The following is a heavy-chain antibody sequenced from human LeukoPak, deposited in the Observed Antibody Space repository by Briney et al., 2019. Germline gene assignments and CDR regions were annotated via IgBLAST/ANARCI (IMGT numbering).Heavy chain of an antibody. V-gene: IGHV4-30-4*07. CDR2: LFYTGNT. D-gene: IGHD3-22*01. CDR1: GGSVSSGGYS. CDR3: ARGPYSYDSSGAFDI. J-gene: IGHJ3*02. Sequence: PSETLSLTCAVSGGSVSSGGYSWSWIRQPPGKGLEWIGYLFYTGNTYYNPSLKSRVLISVDTSKNQFSLKLSSVTAADTAVYFCARGPYSYDSSGAFDIWGQGTMVTVSS.